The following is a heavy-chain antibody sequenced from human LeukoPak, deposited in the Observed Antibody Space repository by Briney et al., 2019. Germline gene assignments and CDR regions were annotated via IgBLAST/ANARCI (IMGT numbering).Heavy chain of an antibody. CDR3: ASGYNWKDHFDY. CDR2: ISSSSSYI. CDR1: GFAFSSYS. V-gene: IGHV3-21*01. J-gene: IGHJ4*02. D-gene: IGHD1-1*01. Sequence: GGSLRLSCAASGFAFSSYSMNWVRQAPGKGLEWVSSISSSSSYIYYADSVKGRFTISRDNAKNSLYLRMNSLRAEDTAVYYCASGYNWKDHFDYWGQGTLVTVSS.